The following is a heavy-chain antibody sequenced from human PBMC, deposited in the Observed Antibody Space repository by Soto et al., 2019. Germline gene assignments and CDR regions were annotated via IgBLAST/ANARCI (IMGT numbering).Heavy chain of an antibody. CDR2: INPSGAKT. CDR3: ARASWAPRSNDGFDI. Sequence: QVQLVQSGAEVQKPGASVKVSCKASGYIFTSHYIHWVRQAPGQGLQWMGLINPSGAKTSYAEKFQGRVTLTRDTTTSTVYLELNSLRSDDTAMYYCARASWAPRSNDGFDIWGQGTMVTVSS. D-gene: IGHD3-16*01. J-gene: IGHJ3*02. CDR1: GYIFTSHY. V-gene: IGHV1-46*01.